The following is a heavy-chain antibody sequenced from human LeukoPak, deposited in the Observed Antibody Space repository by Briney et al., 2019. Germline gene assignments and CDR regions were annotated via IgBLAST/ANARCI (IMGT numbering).Heavy chain of an antibody. CDR1: GFTLSTFA. D-gene: IGHD2-15*01. J-gene: IGHJ4*02. Sequence: GGSLRLSCAASGFTLSTFAMTSVRPAPGKGLEWVSLISGSGGITYYADSVKGRFTISRDNSKNTLYLQMHSLRAEDTAVYYCAARPGEVAVPFDYWGQGTLVTVSS. CDR2: ISGSGGIT. V-gene: IGHV3-23*01. CDR3: AARPGEVAVPFDY.